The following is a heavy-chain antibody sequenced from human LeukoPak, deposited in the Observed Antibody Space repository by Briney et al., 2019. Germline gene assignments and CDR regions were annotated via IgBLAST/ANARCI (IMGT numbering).Heavy chain of an antibody. CDR2: ISSSGSTI. CDR1: GFTFSSYE. CDR3: ARDGSGWYPYAFDM. D-gene: IGHD6-19*01. V-gene: IGHV3-48*03. J-gene: IGHJ3*02. Sequence: GSLSLSCAASGFTFSSYEMNWVREAPGKGLEWVSYISSSGSTIYYADSVKGRFTFSRDNAKNSLYLQMNSLRAEDTAVYYCARDGSGWYPYAFDMWGQGTMVTVSS.